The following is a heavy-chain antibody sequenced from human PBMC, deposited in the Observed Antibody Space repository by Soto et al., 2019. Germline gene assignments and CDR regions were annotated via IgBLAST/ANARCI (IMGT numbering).Heavy chain of an antibody. D-gene: IGHD3-22*01. CDR1: GYTFTSYA. J-gene: IGHJ4*02. Sequence: ASVKVSCKASGYTFTSYAMHWVRQAPGQRLEWMGWINAGNGNTKYSQKFQGRVTITRDTSASTTYIELSSLRSEDTAVYYCARAPHFAYDSSGPFDYWGQGTLVTVSS. CDR3: ARAPHFAYDSSGPFDY. CDR2: INAGNGNT. V-gene: IGHV1-3*01.